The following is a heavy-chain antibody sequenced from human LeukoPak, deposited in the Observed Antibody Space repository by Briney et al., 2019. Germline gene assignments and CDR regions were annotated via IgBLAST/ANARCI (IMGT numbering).Heavy chain of an antibody. D-gene: IGHD3-22*01. CDR2: TYYRSKWYN. CDR1: GDSASSTSAS. Sequence: SQTLSHTCDIPGDSASSTSASCTSIRQSPSGGLEWLGRTYYRSKWYNDYAVSVKSRITINPDTSRNHFSLQLSSVTPEDTAVYYCVRGFYTMSVWGQGTTVTVSS. V-gene: IGHV6-1*01. CDR3: VRGFYTMSV. J-gene: IGHJ6*02.